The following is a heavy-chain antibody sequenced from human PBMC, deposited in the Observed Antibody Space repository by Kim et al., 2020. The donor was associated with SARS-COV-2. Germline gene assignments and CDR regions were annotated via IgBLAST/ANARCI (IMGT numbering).Heavy chain of an antibody. D-gene: IGHD6-13*01. CDR3: ARVDSSYLDY. Sequence: SETLSLTRTVSGDSISSGSYFWSWIRQPPGKGLEWIGYTYDSGTTYYNPSLESRVTISIDTSKNQFSLQLNSVTVADTAVYFCARVDSSYLDYWGQGTLVTVSS. CDR2: TYDSGTT. J-gene: IGHJ4*02. V-gene: IGHV4-30-4*01. CDR1: GDSISSGSYF.